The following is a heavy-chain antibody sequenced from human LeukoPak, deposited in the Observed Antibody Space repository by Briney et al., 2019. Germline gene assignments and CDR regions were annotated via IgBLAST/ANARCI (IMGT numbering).Heavy chain of an antibody. D-gene: IGHD6-13*01. Sequence: ASVKVSRKASGYTFTGYYMHWVRQAPGQGLEWMGWINPNSGGTNYAQKFQGRVTMTRDTSISTAYMELSRLRSDDTAVYYCARAAAANYYYYYYMDVWGKGTTVTVSS. V-gene: IGHV1-2*02. J-gene: IGHJ6*03. CDR2: INPNSGGT. CDR1: GYTFTGYY. CDR3: ARAAAANYYYYYYMDV.